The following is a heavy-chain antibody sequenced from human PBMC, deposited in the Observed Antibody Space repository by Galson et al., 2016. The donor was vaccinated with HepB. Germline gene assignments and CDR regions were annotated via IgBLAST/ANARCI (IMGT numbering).Heavy chain of an antibody. D-gene: IGHD2-15*01. CDR2: FDPEDGET. CDR3: ATDRGTVVAATPGTYYGMDV. V-gene: IGHV1-24*01. Sequence: SVKVSCKVSGYTLTELSMHWVRQAPGKGLEWMGGFDPEDGETIYAQKFQGRVTMTEDTSTDTAYMELSSLRSEDTAVYYCATDRGTVVAATPGTYYGMDVWGQGTTVTVSS. CDR1: GYTLTELS. J-gene: IGHJ6*02.